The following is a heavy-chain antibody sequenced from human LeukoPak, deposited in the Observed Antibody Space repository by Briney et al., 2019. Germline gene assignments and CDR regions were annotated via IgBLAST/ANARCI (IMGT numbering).Heavy chain of an antibody. J-gene: IGHJ4*02. CDR2: INPNSGGT. CDR1: GYTLTGYY. CDR3: ARDRLVSYYDSSGFDY. Sequence: GASVKVSCKASGYTLTGYYMHWVRQAPGQGLEWMGWINPNSGGTNYAQKFQGRVTMTRDTSISTAYMELSRLRSDDTAVYYCARDRLVSYYDSSGFDYWGQGTLVTVSS. V-gene: IGHV1-2*02. D-gene: IGHD3-22*01.